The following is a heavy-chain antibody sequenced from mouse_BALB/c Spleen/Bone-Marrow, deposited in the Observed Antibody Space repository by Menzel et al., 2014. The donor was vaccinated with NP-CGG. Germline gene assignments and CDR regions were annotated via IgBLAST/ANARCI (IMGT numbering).Heavy chain of an antibody. D-gene: IGHD2-2*01. CDR1: GFNIEDTY. CDR2: IGPANGNT. V-gene: IGHV14-3*02. Sequence: VQLQQSGAELVKPGASVKLSCTASGFNIEDTYVHWVKQRPEQGLEWIGRIGPANGNTKYDPKFQGKATVTSDTSSNTAYLHLNSLTSEDTAVYYCAEGYDSWFAYWGQGTLVTVSA. J-gene: IGHJ3*01. CDR3: AEGYDSWFAY.